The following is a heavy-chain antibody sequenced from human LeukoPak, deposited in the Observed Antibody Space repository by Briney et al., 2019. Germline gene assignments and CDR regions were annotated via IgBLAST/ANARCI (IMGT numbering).Heavy chain of an antibody. CDR3: ARDNDSSGYYFTENIDY. V-gene: IGHV1-18*01. J-gene: IGHJ4*02. CDR1: GYTFTSYG. CDR2: ISAYNGNT. D-gene: IGHD3-22*01. Sequence: ASVKVSCEASGYTFTSYGISWVRQAPGQGLEWMGWISAYNGNTNYAQKLQGGVTMTTDTSTSTAYMELRSLRSDDTAVYYCARDNDSSGYYFTENIDYWGQGTLVTVSS.